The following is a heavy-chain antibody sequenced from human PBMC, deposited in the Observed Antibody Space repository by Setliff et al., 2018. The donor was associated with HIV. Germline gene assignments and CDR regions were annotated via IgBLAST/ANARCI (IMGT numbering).Heavy chain of an antibody. D-gene: IGHD3-10*01. V-gene: IGHV3-48*01. CDR3: ARGNTMVTDFDY. CDR1: GYTFTGNY. J-gene: IGHJ4*02. Sequence: SCKASGYTFTGNYIHWVRQAPGQGLSYISDTSATISYADSVKGRVTISRDNAKNSLYLQMNSLRAQDTAVYYCARGNTMVTDFDYWGQGTLVTVSS. CDR2: ISDTSATI.